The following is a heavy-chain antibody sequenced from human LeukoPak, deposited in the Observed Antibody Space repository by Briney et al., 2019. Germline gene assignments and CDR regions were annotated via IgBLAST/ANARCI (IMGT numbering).Heavy chain of an antibody. CDR1: GYTFSSYG. V-gene: IGHV1-18*01. CDR2: ISTYNGDT. CDR3: ARGRWTAHIVGYYFDY. J-gene: IGHJ4*02. Sequence: GASVKVSCKASGYTFSSYGISWVRQAPGQGLEWMGWISTYNGDTHYAQKFQGRVTMTTDTSTSTAYMELRSLRSDDTAVYYCARGRWTAHIVGYYFDYWGQGTLVTVSS. D-gene: IGHD2-21*01.